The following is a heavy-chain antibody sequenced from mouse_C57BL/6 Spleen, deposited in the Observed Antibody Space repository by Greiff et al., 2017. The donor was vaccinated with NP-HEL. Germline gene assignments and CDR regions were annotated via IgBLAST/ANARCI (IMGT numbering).Heavy chain of an antibody. J-gene: IGHJ4*01. CDR3: AQIYYGNFYAMDY. CDR2: INPNNGGT. CDR1: GYTFTDYY. D-gene: IGHD2-1*01. Sequence: EVQLQQSGPELVKPGASVKISCKASGYTFTDYYMNWVKQSHGKSLEWIGDINPNNGGTSYNQKFKGKATLTVDKSSSTAYMELRSLTSEDSAVYYCAQIYYGNFYAMDYWGQGTSVTVSS. V-gene: IGHV1-26*01.